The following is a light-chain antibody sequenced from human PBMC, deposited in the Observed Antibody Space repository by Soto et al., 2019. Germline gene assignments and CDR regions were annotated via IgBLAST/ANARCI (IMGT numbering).Light chain of an antibody. J-gene: IGKJ1*01. CDR1: QSINNW. Sequence: DIQMTQSPSTLSASVGDRVTITCRASQSINNWLAWYQQKPGKAPKLLIYKASSLESGVPSRFSGSGSGTEFTLTISSLQPDDFATYYCQHYNSYSEAFSQGTKVDIK. V-gene: IGKV1-5*03. CDR2: KAS. CDR3: QHYNSYSEA.